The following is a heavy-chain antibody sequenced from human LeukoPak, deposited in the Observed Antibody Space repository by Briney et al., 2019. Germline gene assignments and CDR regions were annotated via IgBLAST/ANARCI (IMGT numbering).Heavy chain of an antibody. CDR2: ISGSGGST. Sequence: GGSLRLSCAASGFTFSSYAMSWVRQAPGKGLEWVSAISGSGGSTYYADSVKGRFTISRDNSKNTLYLQMNSLRAEDTAVYYCAKCLDIVVVPAAISYYYYYGMDVWGQGTTVTVSS. CDR1: GFTFSSYA. CDR3: AKCLDIVVVPAAISYYYYYGMDV. V-gene: IGHV3-23*01. D-gene: IGHD2-2*03. J-gene: IGHJ6*02.